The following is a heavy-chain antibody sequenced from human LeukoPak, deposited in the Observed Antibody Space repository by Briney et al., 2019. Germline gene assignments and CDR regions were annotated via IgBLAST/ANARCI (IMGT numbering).Heavy chain of an antibody. D-gene: IGHD6-19*01. CDR3: ASRLMIAVAGTGRSDYFDY. J-gene: IGHJ4*02. V-gene: IGHV4-34*01. CDR2: IDHSGSS. CDR1: GGSFSGYY. Sequence: SETLSLTCAVYGGSFSGYYWSWIRQPPGKGLEWIGEIDHSGSSNYNPSLKSRVTISVDTSKNQFSLKLSSVTAADTAVYYCASRLMIAVAGTGRSDYFDYWGQGTLVTVSS.